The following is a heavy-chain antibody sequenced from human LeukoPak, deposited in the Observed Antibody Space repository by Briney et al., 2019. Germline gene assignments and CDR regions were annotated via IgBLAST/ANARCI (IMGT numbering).Heavy chain of an antibody. Sequence: SETLSLTCTVSGGSISSYYWSWIRQPPGKGLEWIGYIYYSGSTNYNPSLKSRVTISVDTSKNQFSLKLSSVTAADTAVYYCARGYYDSSGHPYYFDYWGQGTLVTVSS. J-gene: IGHJ4*02. CDR3: ARGYYDSSGHPYYFDY. V-gene: IGHV4-59*12. D-gene: IGHD3-22*01. CDR2: IYYSGST. CDR1: GGSISSYY.